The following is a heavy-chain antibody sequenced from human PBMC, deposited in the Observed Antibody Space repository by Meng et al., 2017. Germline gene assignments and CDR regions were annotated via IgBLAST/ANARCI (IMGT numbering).Heavy chain of an antibody. D-gene: IGHD7-27*01. Sequence: SGAEVKKPGSSVKVSCKALGGPFSSYAISWLRQAPGQGLEWMGGIIPIFGTANYAQKFQGRVTITADESTSTAYMELSSLRSEDTAVYYCASNDGTGDRTGGDYWGQGTLVTVSS. CDR1: GGPFSSYA. J-gene: IGHJ4*02. CDR3: ASNDGTGDRTGGDY. CDR2: IIPIFGTA. V-gene: IGHV1-69*01.